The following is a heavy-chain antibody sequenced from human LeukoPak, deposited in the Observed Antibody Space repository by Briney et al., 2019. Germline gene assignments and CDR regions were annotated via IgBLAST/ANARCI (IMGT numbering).Heavy chain of an antibody. D-gene: IGHD3-10*01. CDR3: ARGIVAPYYYGSGSYYRFDY. V-gene: IGHV4-34*01. CDR1: GGSFSGYY. J-gene: IGHJ4*02. CDR2: INHSEST. Sequence: SETLSLTCAVYGGSFSGYYWSWIRQPPGKGLEWFGEINHSESTNYNPSLKSRVTISVDTSKNQFSLKLSTMTAADTTVYYCARGIVAPYYYGSGSYYRFDYWGQGTLVTVSS.